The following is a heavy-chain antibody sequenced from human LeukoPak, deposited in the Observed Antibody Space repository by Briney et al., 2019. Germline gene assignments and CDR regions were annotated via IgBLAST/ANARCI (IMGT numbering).Heavy chain of an antibody. CDR3: ARHNQGIAADY. CDR1: GGSISSSSYY. J-gene: IGHJ4*02. D-gene: IGHD6-13*01. Sequence: SETLSLTCTVSGGSISSSSYYWGWIRQPPGKGLEWIGSIYYSGSTYYNPSLKSRVTISVDTSKNQFSLKLSSVTAADTAVYYCARHNQGIAADYWGQGTLVTVSS. V-gene: IGHV4-39*07. CDR2: IYYSGST.